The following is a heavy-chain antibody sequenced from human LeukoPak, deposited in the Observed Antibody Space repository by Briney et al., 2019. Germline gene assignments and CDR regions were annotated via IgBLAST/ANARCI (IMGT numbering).Heavy chain of an antibody. V-gene: IGHV4-39*01. CDR3: ARRRTTIFGVVTLFDY. CDR1: GGSISSSSYY. Sequence: SETLSLTCAVSGGSISSSSYYWGWTRQPPGKGLEWIGSIYYSGSTYYNPSLKSRVTISVDTSKNPFSLKLSSVTAADTAVYYCARRRTTIFGVVTLFDYWGQGTLVTVSS. CDR2: IYYSGST. D-gene: IGHD3-3*01. J-gene: IGHJ4*02.